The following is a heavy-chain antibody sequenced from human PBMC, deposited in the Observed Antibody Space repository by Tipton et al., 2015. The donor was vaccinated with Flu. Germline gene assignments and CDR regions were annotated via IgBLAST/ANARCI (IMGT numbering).Heavy chain of an antibody. Sequence: TLSLTCTVSGDSISGSTYYWGWIRQPPGKGLEWLGSISSTGSSRYISSLQSGVTMSVDTSNNQVFLKLNSVTAADTAIYHCARQISPQGITDYWGQGTLVTVSS. CDR3: ARQISPQGITDY. CDR1: GDSISGSTYY. D-gene: IGHD3-10*01. CDR2: ISSTGSS. J-gene: IGHJ4*02. V-gene: IGHV4-39*01.